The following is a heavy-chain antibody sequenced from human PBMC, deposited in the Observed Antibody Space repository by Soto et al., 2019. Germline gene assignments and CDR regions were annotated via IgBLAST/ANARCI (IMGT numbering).Heavy chain of an antibody. Sequence: SVKVSCKASGGTFNSNAISWVRQAPGQGLEWMGGIIPVFGTTNYAQKFQGRVTISADASTGTAYMELNSLRSEDTALYYCASRWGYSYGSGGYFDLWGRGTLVTVSS. V-gene: IGHV1-69*13. CDR3: ASRWGYSYGSGGYFDL. D-gene: IGHD5-18*01. CDR2: IIPVFGTT. J-gene: IGHJ2*01. CDR1: GGTFNSNA.